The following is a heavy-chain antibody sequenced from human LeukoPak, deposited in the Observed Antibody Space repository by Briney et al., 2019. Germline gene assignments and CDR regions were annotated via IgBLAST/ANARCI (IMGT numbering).Heavy chain of an antibody. Sequence: ASVKASCKASGYTFTSYGISWVRQAPGQGLEWMGWISAYNGNTNYAQKLQGRVTMTTDTSTSTAYMELRSLRSDDTAVYYCARAKGSGSYEDAFDIWGQGTMVTVSS. CDR2: ISAYNGNT. V-gene: IGHV1-18*01. J-gene: IGHJ3*02. D-gene: IGHD3-10*01. CDR3: ARAKGSGSYEDAFDI. CDR1: GYTFTSYG.